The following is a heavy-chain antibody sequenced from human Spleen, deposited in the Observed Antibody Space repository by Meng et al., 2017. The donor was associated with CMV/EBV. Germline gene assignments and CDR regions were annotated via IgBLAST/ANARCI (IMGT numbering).Heavy chain of an antibody. CDR3: ARGSYDVLAGLWD. J-gene: IGHJ4*02. V-gene: IGHV3-48*03. D-gene: IGHD3-9*01. Sequence: GGSLRLSCAASGFTFSSYEMNRVRQAPGKGLEWVSYISSSAFTIDYADSVKGRFIISRDNTKNSLYLQMNSLRAEDTAVYYCARGSYDVLAGLWDWGQGTLVTVSS. CDR1: GFTFSSYE. CDR2: ISSSAFTI.